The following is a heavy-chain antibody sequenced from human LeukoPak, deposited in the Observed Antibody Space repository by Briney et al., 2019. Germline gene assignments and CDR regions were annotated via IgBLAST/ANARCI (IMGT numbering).Heavy chain of an antibody. J-gene: IGHJ5*02. CDR3: ARGITIFGINWFDP. CDR1: GFTFSGSA. CDR2: IRSKANSYAT. V-gene: IGHV3-73*01. D-gene: IGHD3-3*01. Sequence: GGSLRLSCAASGFTFSGSAMHWVRQASGKGLEWVGRIRSKANSYATAYAASVKGRFTISREDSKNTAYLQMNSLKTEDTAVYYCARGITIFGINWFDPWGQGTLVTVSS.